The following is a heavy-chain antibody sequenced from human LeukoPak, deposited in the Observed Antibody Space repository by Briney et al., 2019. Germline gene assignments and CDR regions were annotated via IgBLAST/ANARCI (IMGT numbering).Heavy chain of an antibody. Sequence: SETLSLTCTVSGVSISSSSYYWGWLRPPPGKGLEWIGSIYYSGSTYYNPSLKSRVTISVDTSKNQFSLKLSSVTAADTAVYYCARRRIAVAPEGNFDYWGQGTLVTVSS. CDR1: GVSISSSSYY. V-gene: IGHV4-39*01. CDR2: IYYSGST. D-gene: IGHD6-19*01. CDR3: ARRRIAVAPEGNFDY. J-gene: IGHJ4*02.